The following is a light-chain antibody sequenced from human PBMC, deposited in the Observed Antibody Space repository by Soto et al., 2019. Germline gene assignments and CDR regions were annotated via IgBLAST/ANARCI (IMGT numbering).Light chain of an antibody. CDR3: SSYTSSSTPYV. CDR2: EVS. J-gene: IGLJ1*01. V-gene: IGLV2-14*01. CDR1: SSDVGAYNY. Sequence: QAVVTQPASVSGSPGQSITISCTGTSSDVGAYNYVSWYQQHPGKAPKLIVYEVSNRPSGVSNRFSGSKSGNTASLTISGLQAEDESDYYCSSYTSSSTPYVFGTGTKLTVL.